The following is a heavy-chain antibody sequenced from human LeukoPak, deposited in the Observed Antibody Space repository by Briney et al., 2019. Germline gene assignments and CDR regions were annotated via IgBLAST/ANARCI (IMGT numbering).Heavy chain of an antibody. D-gene: IGHD6-13*01. Sequence: SETPSLTCTVSGGSISSSSYYWGWIRQPPGKGLEWIGSIYYSGSTYYNPSLKSRVTISVDTSKNQFSLKLSSVTAADTAVYYCARPTPRAIAAAGILHWGQGTLVTVSS. J-gene: IGHJ1*01. V-gene: IGHV4-39*01. CDR3: ARPTPRAIAAAGILH. CDR2: IYYSGST. CDR1: GGSISSSSYY.